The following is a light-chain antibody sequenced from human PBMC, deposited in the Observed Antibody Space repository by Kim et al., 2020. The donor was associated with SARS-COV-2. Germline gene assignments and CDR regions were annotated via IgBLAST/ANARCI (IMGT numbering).Light chain of an antibody. J-gene: IGKJ4*01. CDR1: QSLVYSDGNTY. CDR2: EVS. CDR3: MQRTHWPLT. Sequence: DVEMTQSPLSLPVTLGQPASISCRSSQSLVYSDGNTYLNWFHHRPGQSPRRLIYEVSNRDSGVPDRFSGIGSDTNFTLKISRVGAADVGVYYCMQRTHWPLTFGGGTKVDIK. V-gene: IGKV2-30*01.